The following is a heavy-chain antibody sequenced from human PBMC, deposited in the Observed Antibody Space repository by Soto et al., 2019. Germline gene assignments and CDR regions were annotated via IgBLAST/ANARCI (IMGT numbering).Heavy chain of an antibody. V-gene: IGHV3-30*18. J-gene: IGHJ4*02. Sequence: QVQLVESGGGVVQPGRSLRLSCAASGFTFTTYGMHWVRQAPGKGLEWVTFISSDGIHKYYADSVKGRFTISRDNSKNTLNLQMTSLRADDTAVYYCAKGELYDSSGYFYDYWGQGILVTVSS. D-gene: IGHD3-22*01. CDR1: GFTFTTYG. CDR3: AKGELYDSSGYFYDY. CDR2: ISSDGIHK.